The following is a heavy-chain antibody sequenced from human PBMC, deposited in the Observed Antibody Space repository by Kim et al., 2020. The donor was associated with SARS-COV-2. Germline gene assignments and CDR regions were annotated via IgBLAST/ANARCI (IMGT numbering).Heavy chain of an antibody. J-gene: IGHJ6*02. CDR1: GFTFSSYW. V-gene: IGHV3-7*01. D-gene: IGHD6-13*01. CDR3: ARELAISSSWSLRSDYYYYGMDV. Sequence: GGSLRLSCAASGFTFSSYWMSWVRQAPGKGLEWVANIKQDGSEKYYVDSVKGRFTISRDNAKNSLYLQMNSLRAEDTAVYYCARELAISSSWSLRSDYYYYGMDVWGQGTTVTVSS. CDR2: IKQDGSEK.